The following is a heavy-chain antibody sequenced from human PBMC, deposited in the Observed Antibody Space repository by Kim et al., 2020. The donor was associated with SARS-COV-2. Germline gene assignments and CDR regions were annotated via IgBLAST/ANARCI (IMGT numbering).Heavy chain of an antibody. J-gene: IGHJ4*02. CDR3: ARDYGDFRFDY. CDR1: GFTFSNFS. CDR2: ISTNGGST. V-gene: IGHV3-64*01. Sequence: GGSLRLSCSASGFTFSNFSMHWVRQAPGKGLEYLSAISTNGGSTYYANSVKGRFTISRDNSKNTLFLQMGSLRAEDMAVYYCARDYGDFRFDYWGQGTLVTVS. D-gene: IGHD4-17*01.